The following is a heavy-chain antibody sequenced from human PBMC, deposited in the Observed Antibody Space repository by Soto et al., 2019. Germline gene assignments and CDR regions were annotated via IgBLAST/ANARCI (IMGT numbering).Heavy chain of an antibody. CDR2: ISYDGSNG. CDR3: ARDSFGLDV. Sequence: GGSLRLSCXASGFTFSYYAMHWVRQAPGKGLEWVSFISYDGSNGYYADSMKGRFTISRDNSKNTLYLQMDSLRAEDTAVYYCARDSFGLDVWGQGTTVTVSS. CDR1: GFTFSYYA. V-gene: IGHV3-30-3*01. J-gene: IGHJ6*02.